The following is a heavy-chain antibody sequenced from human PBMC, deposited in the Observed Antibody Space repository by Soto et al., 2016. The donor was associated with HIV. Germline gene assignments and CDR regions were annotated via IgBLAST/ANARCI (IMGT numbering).Heavy chain of an antibody. J-gene: IGHJ5*02. CDR3: AALTLGVRYFDWSNRLDP. Sequence: QVQLVQSGAEVKKPGASVKVSCKASGYTFTGYYMHWVRQAPGQGLEWMGWINPNSGGTNYAQKFQGRVTMTRDTSISTAYMELSRLRSDDTAVYYCAALTLGVRYFDWSNRLDPWGQGTLVTVSS. CDR1: GYTFTGYY. CDR2: INPNSGGT. D-gene: IGHD3-9*01. V-gene: IGHV1-2*02.